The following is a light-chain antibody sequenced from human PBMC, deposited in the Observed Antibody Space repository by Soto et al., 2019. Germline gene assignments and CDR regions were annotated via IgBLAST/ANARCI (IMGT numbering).Light chain of an antibody. CDR1: RSDVGGYNY. CDR3: SSYTSSSTPRG. J-gene: IGLJ1*01. CDR2: EVS. Sequence: QSVLTQPASGAGCPGQSITISCTGTRSDVGGYNYVSWYQQHPGKAPKLMIYEVSNRPSGVSNCFSGSKSGNTASLTISGLQAEDEADYYCSSYTSSSTPRGFGTGTKVTVL. V-gene: IGLV2-14*01.